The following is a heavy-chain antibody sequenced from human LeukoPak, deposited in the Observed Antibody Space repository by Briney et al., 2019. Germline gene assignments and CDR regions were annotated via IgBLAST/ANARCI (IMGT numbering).Heavy chain of an antibody. CDR1: GGSFSGYY. D-gene: IGHD2-21*02. J-gene: IGHJ3*02. CDR2: INHSGST. Sequence: SETLSLTCAVYGGSFSGYYWSWIRQPPGKGLEWIGEINHSGSTNYNPSLKSRVTISVDTSKNQLSLKLSSVTAADTAVYYCARSMTAYGLDIWGQGTRVIVSS. CDR3: ARSMTAYGLDI. V-gene: IGHV4-34*01.